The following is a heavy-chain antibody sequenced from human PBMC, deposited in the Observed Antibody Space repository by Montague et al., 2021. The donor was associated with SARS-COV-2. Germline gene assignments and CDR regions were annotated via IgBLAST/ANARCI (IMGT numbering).Heavy chain of an antibody. CDR1: GDSISRYY. CDR3: ARAIWHLDV. CDR2: IYTGGCA. V-gene: IGHV4-4*07. J-gene: IGHJ2*01. Sequence: SETLSLTCSVSGDSISRYYWSWIRQSDGKGLEWIGRIYTGGCANYNPALQSRVSMSVDTSKSQVSLNVTSVTAADTAVYYCARAIWHLDVWGRGILVTVSS.